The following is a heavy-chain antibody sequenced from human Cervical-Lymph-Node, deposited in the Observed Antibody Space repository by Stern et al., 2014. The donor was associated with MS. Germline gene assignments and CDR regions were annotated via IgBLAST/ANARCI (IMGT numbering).Heavy chain of an antibody. CDR3: ARVNGGNSDWFDP. J-gene: IGHJ5*02. Sequence: VQLVESGAEVKKPGESLKISCKASGYMFASHWIGWGRQMPGKGLEWMGIIDPGDSNTIYSPSSQGQVTISVDKSTSTAYLQWSSLKASDTAMYYCARVNGGNSDWFDPWGQGTLVTVSS. V-gene: IGHV5-51*01. D-gene: IGHD4-23*01. CDR1: GYMFASHW. CDR2: IDPGDSNT.